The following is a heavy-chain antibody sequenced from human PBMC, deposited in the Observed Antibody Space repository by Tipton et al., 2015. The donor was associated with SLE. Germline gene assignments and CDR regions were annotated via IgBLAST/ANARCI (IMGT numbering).Heavy chain of an antibody. V-gene: IGHV3-7*01. J-gene: IGHJ4*02. D-gene: IGHD6-19*01. CDR2: IKQDGSEK. CDR3: AREGYSSGWYLDY. Sequence: SLRLSCAASGFTFSSYWMSWVRQAPGKGLEWVANIKQDGSEKFYVDSVKGRFTISRDNAKNSLYLQINRLRAEDTAVYYCAREGYSSGWYLDYWGQGTLVTVSS. CDR1: GFTFSSYW.